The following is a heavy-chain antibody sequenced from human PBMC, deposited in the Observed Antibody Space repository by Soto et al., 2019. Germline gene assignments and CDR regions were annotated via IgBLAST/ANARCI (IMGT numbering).Heavy chain of an antibody. CDR3: ARLKDFDYRGSWFDP. J-gene: IGHJ5*02. CDR1: GDSVLSNRAS. V-gene: IGHV6-1*01. Sequence: SQTLSLTCAISGDSVLSNRASWNWIRQSPSRGLEWLGRTFYRSKWYYDYAASLKSRITVNPDTAKNQFSLRLNSVTPEDTAVYYFARLKDFDYRGSWFDPWGQGTLVTVSS. CDR2: TFYRSKWYY. D-gene: IGHD4-4*01.